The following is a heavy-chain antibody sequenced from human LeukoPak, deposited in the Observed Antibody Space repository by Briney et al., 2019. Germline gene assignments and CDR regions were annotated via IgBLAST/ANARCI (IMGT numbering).Heavy chain of an antibody. D-gene: IGHD4-17*01. J-gene: IGHJ4*02. V-gene: IGHV1-8*03. CDR2: MNPYSGDR. CDR3: ARTTSLTASGYDY. CDR1: GYTFTSYH. Sequence: ASGKVSCKTSGYTFTSYHINWGRQATGQGLEWMGWMNPYSGDRGYAQKFQGRVSITSDTSISTAYMELSSLRSEDTAVYFCARTTSLTASGYDYWGQGTLVTVSS.